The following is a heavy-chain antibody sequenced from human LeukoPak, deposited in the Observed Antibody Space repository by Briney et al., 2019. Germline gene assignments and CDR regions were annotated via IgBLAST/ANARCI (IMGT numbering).Heavy chain of an antibody. V-gene: IGHV3-23*01. CDR1: GFTFSSYA. CDR3: AKDPLSDVTPFDY. CDR2: ISGSGGST. Sequence: PGGSLRLSCAASGFTFSSYAMSWVRQAPGKGLEWVSAISGSGGSTYYADSVKGRFTISRDNSKNTLYLQMNSLRAEDAAVYYCAKDPLSDVTPFDYWGQGTLVTVSS. D-gene: IGHD2/OR15-2a*01. J-gene: IGHJ4*02.